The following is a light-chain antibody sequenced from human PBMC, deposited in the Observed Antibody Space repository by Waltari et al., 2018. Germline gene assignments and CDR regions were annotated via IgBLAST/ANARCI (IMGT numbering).Light chain of an antibody. CDR2: WAS. V-gene: IGKV4-1*01. CDR1: RSISYTKNY. J-gene: IGKJ1*01. CDR3: QQYYSNPT. Sequence: DIILTQSPETLAVSLGERATINCKSSRSISYTKNYLSWYQQKPGQAPRLLISWASTRDFGVPDRFSGSRSGADFTLTIDGLQAEDVAVYYCQQYYSNPTFGQGTKVQIK.